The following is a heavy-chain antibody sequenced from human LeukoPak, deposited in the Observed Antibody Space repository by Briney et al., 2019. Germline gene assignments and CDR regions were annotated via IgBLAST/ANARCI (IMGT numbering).Heavy chain of an antibody. D-gene: IGHD3-22*01. CDR1: GLIFSSYA. CDR3: AKDRSMIVLRGFDY. CDR2: ISGSGGST. Sequence: QPGGFLRLSCAASGLIFSSYAMSWVRQAPGKGLEWVSAISGSGGSTYYADSVKGRFTISRDNSNNTLFVQMNSLRAEDTAVYYCAKDRSMIVLRGFDYWGQGTLVTVSS. V-gene: IGHV3-23*01. J-gene: IGHJ4*02.